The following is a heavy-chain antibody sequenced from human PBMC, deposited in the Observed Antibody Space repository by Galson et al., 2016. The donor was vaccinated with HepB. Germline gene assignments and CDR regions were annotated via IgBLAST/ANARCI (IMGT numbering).Heavy chain of an antibody. D-gene: IGHD2-2*01. Sequence: ETLSLTCNVSGASISSHTHYWAWLRQPPGKELEWIGAHYYSGSIYYNPSLESRVSLSVNTSKNQVSLRLRSVTAAETAVYYWASNSRDSFCSTTSCYFDYWGQGTLVTVSS. CDR1: GASISSHTHY. J-gene: IGHJ4*02. CDR2: HYYSGSI. V-gene: IGHV4-39*01. CDR3: ASNSRDSFCSTTSCYFDY.